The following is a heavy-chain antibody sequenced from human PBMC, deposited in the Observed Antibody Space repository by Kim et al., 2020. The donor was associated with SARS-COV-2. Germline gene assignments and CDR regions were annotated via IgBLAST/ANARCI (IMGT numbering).Heavy chain of an antibody. CDR1: GFTFSSYA. D-gene: IGHD3-22*01. CDR2: ISYDGSNK. J-gene: IGHJ3*01. Sequence: GGSLRLSCAASGFTFSSYAMHWVRQAPGKGLEWVAVISYDGSNKYYADSVKGRFTISRDNSKNTLYLQMNSLRAEDTAVYYCARGRPRITMLVVVTRNVYYAFDLWGQGTMVTVSS. CDR3: ARGRPRITMLVVVTRNVYYAFDL. V-gene: IGHV3-30-3*01.